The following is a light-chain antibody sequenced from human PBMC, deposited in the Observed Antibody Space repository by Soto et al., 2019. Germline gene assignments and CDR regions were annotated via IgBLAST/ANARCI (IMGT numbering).Light chain of an antibody. CDR2: DVS. CDR1: SSDVGGYNY. CDR3: SSYTSSSTLD. J-gene: IGLJ1*01. V-gene: IGLV2-14*01. Sequence: QSALTQPASVSGSPGQSITISCTGTSSDVGGYNYVSWYQQHPGNAPKLMIYDVSNRPSGVSNRFSGSKSGNTASLTISGLEAEDEADYYCSSYTSSSTLDFGTGTKLTVL.